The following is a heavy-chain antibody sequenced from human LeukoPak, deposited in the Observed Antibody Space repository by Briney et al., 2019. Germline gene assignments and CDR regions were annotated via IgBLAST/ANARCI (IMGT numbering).Heavy chain of an antibody. CDR1: GFTFINYD. J-gene: IGHJ4*02. CDR2: ISTSGRHT. Sequence: GGSLRLSCAASGFTFINYDVVWVRQAPGKGLEWVSYISTSGRHTQYSDSVRGRFTISRDNGGNTLFLQMSSLGADDTAVYYCARNGLGLHYWGQGTLVTVSS. V-gene: IGHV3-48*03. CDR3: ARNGLGLHY. D-gene: IGHD3-16*01.